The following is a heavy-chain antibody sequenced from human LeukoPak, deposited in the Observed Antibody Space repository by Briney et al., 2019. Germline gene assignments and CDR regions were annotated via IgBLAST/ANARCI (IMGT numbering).Heavy chain of an antibody. CDR1: GFTFSSYA. CDR2: ISGSGGST. Sequence: GGSLRLSCAASGFTFSSYAMSWVRQAPGKGLEWVSSISGSGGSTYYADSVKGRFTISRDSSKNTLYLQMNSLRAEDTAVYYCARVLNDYGDYWGQGTLVTVSS. J-gene: IGHJ4*02. V-gene: IGHV3-23*01. CDR3: ARVLNDYGDY.